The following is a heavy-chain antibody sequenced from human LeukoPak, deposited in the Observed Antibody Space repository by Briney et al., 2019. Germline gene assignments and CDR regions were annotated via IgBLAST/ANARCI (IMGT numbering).Heavy chain of an antibody. J-gene: IGHJ2*01. CDR1: GFTFSSYW. Sequence: GGSLRLSCVASGFTFSSYWMHWVRQDPRKGLVWVSRINGDGRNINYADSVGGRFTISRDNAKNTLYLQMNTLRVEDTAVYFCAREIMVSREWYFDLWGRGTLVTVAS. D-gene: IGHD2-21*01. CDR2: INGDGRNI. CDR3: AREIMVSREWYFDL. V-gene: IGHV3-74*01.